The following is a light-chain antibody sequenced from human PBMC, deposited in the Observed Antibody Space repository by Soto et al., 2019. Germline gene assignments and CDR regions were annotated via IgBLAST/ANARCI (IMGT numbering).Light chain of an antibody. CDR1: QSVSNNY. V-gene: IGKV3-20*01. Sequence: EIVLTQSPGTLSLSPGERATLSCRASQSVSNNYLAWYQQKPGQAPRLLIYGASSRATGIPDRFSGSGSGTVFTLTINILEPDDFAVYYCHQYGNSPQTFGQGTKVDIK. CDR3: HQYGNSPQT. CDR2: GAS. J-gene: IGKJ1*01.